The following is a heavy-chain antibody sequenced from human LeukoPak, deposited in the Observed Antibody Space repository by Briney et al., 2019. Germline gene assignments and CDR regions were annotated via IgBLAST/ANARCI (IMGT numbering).Heavy chain of an antibody. CDR1: GFTFSSYE. V-gene: IGHV3-48*03. J-gene: IGHJ4*02. Sequence: GGSLRLSCAASGFTFSSYEMNWVRQAPGKGLEWVSYISSSGSTIYYADSVKGRFTISRDNAKTSLYLQMNSLRAEDTAVYYCARRAGAYSHPYAYWGQGTLVTVSS. CDR3: ARRAGAYSHPYAY. CDR2: ISSSGSTI. D-gene: IGHD4/OR15-4a*01.